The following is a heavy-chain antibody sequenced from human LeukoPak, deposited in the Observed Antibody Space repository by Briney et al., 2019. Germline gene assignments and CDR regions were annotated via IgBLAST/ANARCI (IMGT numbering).Heavy chain of an antibody. CDR1: GGSISSYY. Sequence: VKPSETLSLTCTVSGGSISSYYWSWIRQPPGRGREGLGYIHSSGATNYNPSLKSRVTISVDTPRNQFSLKLSSVTAADTAVYYCARNSPVPNIWGRGTMVTVSS. J-gene: IGHJ3*01. CDR2: IHSSGAT. CDR3: ARNSPVPNI. V-gene: IGHV4-59*08.